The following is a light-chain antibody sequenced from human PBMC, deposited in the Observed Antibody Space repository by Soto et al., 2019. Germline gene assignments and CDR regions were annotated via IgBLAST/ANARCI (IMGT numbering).Light chain of an antibody. Sequence: IVMTQSPATLSVSPGERATLSCRASQAISDNLAWYQHKPGQPPRLLIYDASTRATGIPARFSGGGSGTEFTLTISSLQSEDFAVYYCQQYGGSPWTFGQGTKVEIK. CDR2: DAS. V-gene: IGKV3-15*01. J-gene: IGKJ1*01. CDR1: QAISDN. CDR3: QQYGGSPWT.